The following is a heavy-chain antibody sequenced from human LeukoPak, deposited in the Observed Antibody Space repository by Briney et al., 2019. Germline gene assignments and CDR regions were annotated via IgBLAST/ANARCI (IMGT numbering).Heavy chain of an antibody. D-gene: IGHD1-26*01. CDR1: GLTFSSYA. Sequence: GGSLRLSCAASGLTFSSYAMSWVRQAPGKGLEWVSTISGSGGTTYYADSVKGRYTISRDNSKNTLYLQMNSLRAEDTAVYYCAKGGSGSYYQVIDYWGQGTLVTVSS. CDR2: ISGSGGTT. J-gene: IGHJ4*02. CDR3: AKGGSGSYYQVIDY. V-gene: IGHV3-23*01.